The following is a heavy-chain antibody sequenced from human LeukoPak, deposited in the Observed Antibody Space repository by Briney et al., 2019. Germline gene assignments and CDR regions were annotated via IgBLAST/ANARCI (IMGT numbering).Heavy chain of an antibody. Sequence: PGGSLRLSCAASGFTFSSYAMSWVRQAPERGLEWVSAISGSGGSTYYADSVKGRFTISRDNSKNTLYLQMISLRAEDTAVYYCAKDRGLYGGHFDYWGQGTLVTVSS. J-gene: IGHJ4*02. V-gene: IGHV3-23*01. D-gene: IGHD4-23*01. CDR3: AKDRGLYGGHFDY. CDR2: ISGSGGST. CDR1: GFTFSSYA.